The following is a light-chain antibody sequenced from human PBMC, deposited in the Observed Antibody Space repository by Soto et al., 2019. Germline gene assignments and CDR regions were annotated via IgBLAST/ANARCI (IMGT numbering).Light chain of an antibody. CDR1: SGHSSYA. CDR2: LNSDGSH. Sequence: QPVLTQSPSASASRGASVKLTCTLSSGHSSYAIAWHQQQPEKGPRYLMKLNSDGSHSKGDGIPDRFSGSSSGAERYLTISSLQSEDEADYYCQTWGTGISVVFGGGTQLTVL. CDR3: QTWGTGISVV. V-gene: IGLV4-69*01. J-gene: IGLJ2*01.